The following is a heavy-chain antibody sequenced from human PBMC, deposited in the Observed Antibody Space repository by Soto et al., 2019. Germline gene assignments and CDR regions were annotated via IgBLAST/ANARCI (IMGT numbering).Heavy chain of an antibody. CDR1: GGTFSSYA. V-gene: IGHV1-69*06. Sequence: SVNVSCKASGGTFSSYAISWVRQAPGQGLEWMGGIIPIFGTANYAQKFQGRVTITADKSTSTAYMALSSLRSEDTAVYYCASDYIVATIDHYYGMDVWGQGTTVTVSS. CDR3: ASDYIVATIDHYYGMDV. D-gene: IGHD5-12*01. CDR2: IIPIFGTA. J-gene: IGHJ6*02.